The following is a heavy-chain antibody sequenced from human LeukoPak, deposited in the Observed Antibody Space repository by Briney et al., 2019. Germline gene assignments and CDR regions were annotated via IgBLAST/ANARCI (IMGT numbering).Heavy chain of an antibody. CDR3: ARRNIVVDDAFDI. V-gene: IGHV4-38-2*01. J-gene: IGHJ3*02. Sequence: SETLSLTCAVSGYSISGGYYWGWIRQPPGKGLEWIGSIYHSGSTYYNPSLKSRVTISVDTSKNQFSLKLSSVTAADTAVYHCARRNIVVDDAFDIWGQGTMVTVSS. D-gene: IGHD2-15*01. CDR2: IYHSGST. CDR1: GYSISGGYY.